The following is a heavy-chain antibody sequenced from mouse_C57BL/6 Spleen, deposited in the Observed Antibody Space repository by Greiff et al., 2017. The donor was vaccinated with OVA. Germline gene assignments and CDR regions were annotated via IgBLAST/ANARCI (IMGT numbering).Heavy chain of an antibody. CDR1: GFNIKDYY. J-gene: IGHJ1*03. CDR2: IDPEDGDT. Sequence: EVHLVESGAELVRPGASVKLSCTASGFNIKDYYMHWVKQRPEQGLEWIGRIDPEDGDTEYAPKFQGKATMTADTSSNTAYLQLSSLTSEDTAVYYCTTRGGVYDYDRYFDVWGTGTTVTVSS. D-gene: IGHD2-4*01. V-gene: IGHV14-1*01. CDR3: TTRGGVYDYDRYFDV.